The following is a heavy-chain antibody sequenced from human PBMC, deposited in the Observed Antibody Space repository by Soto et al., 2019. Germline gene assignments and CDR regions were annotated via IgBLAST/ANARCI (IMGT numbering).Heavy chain of an antibody. CDR1: GGSMRNYF. CDR3: AAGEASSRNLAPYYLDF. V-gene: IGHV4-59*01. CDR2: IHYSGTT. J-gene: IGHJ4*02. D-gene: IGHD6-13*01. Sequence: SETLSLTCTVSGGSMRNYFWTWIRQPPGKGLEWIGYIHYSGTTSFFPSYNPSLRSRVTISEGTSKNQFSLKLLSVTTADTAVYFCAAGEASSRNLAPYYLDFWGQGTLVTVSS.